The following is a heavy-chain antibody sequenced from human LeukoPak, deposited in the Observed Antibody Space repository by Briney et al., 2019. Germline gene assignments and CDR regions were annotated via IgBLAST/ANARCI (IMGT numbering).Heavy chain of an antibody. J-gene: IGHJ4*02. CDR1: GFTFSSYG. V-gene: IGHV3-33*01. Sequence: QTGGSLRLSCAASGFTFSSYGMHWVRQAPGKGLEWVAVIWYDGSNKYYADSVKGRFTISRDNSKNTLYLQMNSLRAEDTAVYYCVSGYSYGPGNFDYWGQGTLVTVSS. CDR2: IWYDGSNK. CDR3: VSGYSYGPGNFDY. D-gene: IGHD5-18*01.